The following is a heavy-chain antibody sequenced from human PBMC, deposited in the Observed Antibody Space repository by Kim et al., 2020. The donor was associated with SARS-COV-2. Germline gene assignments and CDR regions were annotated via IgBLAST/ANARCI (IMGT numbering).Heavy chain of an antibody. D-gene: IGHD3-3*01. CDR3: AKERPLEWLFYPSYYFDY. Sequence: GGSLRLSCAASGFTFSSYGMHWVRQAPGKGLEWVAVISYDGSNKYYADSVKGRFTISRDNSKNTLYLQMNSLRAEDTAVYYCAKERPLEWLFYPSYYFDYWGQGTLVTVSS. J-gene: IGHJ4*02. V-gene: IGHV3-30*18. CDR2: ISYDGSNK. CDR1: GFTFSSYG.